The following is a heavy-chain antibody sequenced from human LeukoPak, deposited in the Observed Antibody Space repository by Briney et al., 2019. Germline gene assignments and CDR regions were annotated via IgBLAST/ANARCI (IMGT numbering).Heavy chain of an antibody. CDR2: INPNRGDT. D-gene: IGHD4-17*01. Sequence: ASVRVSCKASGYTFTNYYIHWVRQAPGHGLEWMGWINPNRGDTNYAQKFQGRVTMTRDTSISTALMELTRLTSDDTAVYYCTRDLLGFATTPLSDWGQGTLVTVSS. CDR3: TRDLLGFATTPLSD. CDR1: GYTFTNYY. V-gene: IGHV1-2*02. J-gene: IGHJ4*02.